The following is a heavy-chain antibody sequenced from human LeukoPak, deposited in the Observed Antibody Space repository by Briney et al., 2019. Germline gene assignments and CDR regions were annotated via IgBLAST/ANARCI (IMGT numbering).Heavy chain of an antibody. CDR2: IRYDGSNK. J-gene: IGHJ4*02. V-gene: IGHV3-30*02. Sequence: GGSLRLSCAASGFTFSSYGMHWVRQAPGKGLEWVAFIRYDGSNKYYADSVKGRFTISRDNSKNTLYLQMNSLRAEDTALYYCGRHAYGGSPPLSWGQGTLVTVSS. CDR1: GFTFSSYG. CDR3: GRHAYGGSPPLS. D-gene: IGHD3-10*01.